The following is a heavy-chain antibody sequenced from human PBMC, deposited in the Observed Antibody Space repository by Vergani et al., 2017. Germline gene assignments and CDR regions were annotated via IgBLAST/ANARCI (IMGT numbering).Heavy chain of an antibody. CDR1: GFTFSNAW. Sequence: EVQLVESGGGLVKPGGSLRLSCAASGFTFSNAWMSWVRQAPGKGLEWVGRIKSKTDGGTTDYAAPVKGRFTISRDDSKNTLYLQMNSLKTADTAVYYCTTAGVSTNYYYYYMDVWGKGTTVTVSS. J-gene: IGHJ6*03. V-gene: IGHV3-15*01. CDR3: TTAGVSTNYYYYYMDV. CDR2: IKSKTDGGTT. D-gene: IGHD6-13*01.